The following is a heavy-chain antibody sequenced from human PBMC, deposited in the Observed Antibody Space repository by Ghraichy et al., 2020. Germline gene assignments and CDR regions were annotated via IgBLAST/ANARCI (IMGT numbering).Heavy chain of an antibody. D-gene: IGHD1-26*01. CDR2: ISGSGGST. J-gene: IGHJ3*02. CDR3: AKDLAFQGSYTWGDAFDI. CDR1: GFTFSSYA. Sequence: GGSLRLSCAASGFTFSSYAMSWVRQAPGKGLEWVSAISGSGGSTYYADSVKGRFTISRDNSKNTLYLQMNSLRAEDTAVYYCAKDLAFQGSYTWGDAFDIWGQGTMVTVSS. V-gene: IGHV3-23*01.